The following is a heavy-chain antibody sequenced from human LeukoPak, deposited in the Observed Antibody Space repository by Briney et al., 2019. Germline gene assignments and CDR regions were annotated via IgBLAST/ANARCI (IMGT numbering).Heavy chain of an antibody. Sequence: ASVKVSCKASGYTFSSYSIHWVRQAPGQRLEWMGWINGGNGNTKYSQKFQGRVAISRDTPATTAYMELRRLRSEDTAVYFCARLGVAGDFDFWGQGTLVTVSS. CDR2: INGGNGNT. CDR1: GYTFSSYS. D-gene: IGHD3-3*01. J-gene: IGHJ4*02. V-gene: IGHV1-3*01. CDR3: ARLGVAGDFDF.